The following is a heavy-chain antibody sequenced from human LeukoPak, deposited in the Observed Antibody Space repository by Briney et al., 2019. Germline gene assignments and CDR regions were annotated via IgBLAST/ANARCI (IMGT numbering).Heavy chain of an antibody. Sequence: TSETLSLTCAVYGGSFSGYYWSWIRQPPGKGLEWIGYIYYSGSTNYNPSLKSRVTISVDTSKNQFSLKLSSVTAADTAVYYCARDRGYCSSTSCYVSGVFDYWGQGTLVTVSS. V-gene: IGHV4-59*01. CDR1: GGSFSGYY. J-gene: IGHJ4*02. CDR2: IYYSGST. D-gene: IGHD2-2*01. CDR3: ARDRGYCSSTSCYVSGVFDY.